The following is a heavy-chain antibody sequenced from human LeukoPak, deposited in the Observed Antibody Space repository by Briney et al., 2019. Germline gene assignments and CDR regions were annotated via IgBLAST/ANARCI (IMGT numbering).Heavy chain of an antibody. V-gene: IGHV4-34*01. D-gene: IGHD5-24*01. J-gene: IGHJ5*02. CDR1: GGSFSGYY. Sequence: PSETLSLTCAVYGGSFSGYYWSWIRQPPGKGLEWIGEINHSGSTNYNPSLKSRVTISVDTSKNQFSLKLSSVTAADTAVYYCARAVRWLQFFDWFDPWGQGTLVTVSS. CDR3: ARAVRWLQFFDWFDP. CDR2: INHSGST.